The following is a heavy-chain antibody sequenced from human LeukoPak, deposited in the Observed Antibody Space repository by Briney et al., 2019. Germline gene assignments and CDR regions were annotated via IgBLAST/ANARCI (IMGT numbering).Heavy chain of an antibody. V-gene: IGHV3-23*01. D-gene: IGHD6-13*01. Sequence: GGSLRLSCAASGFTFSSYAMSWVRQAPGKGLEWVSAISGSGDSTGYADSVKGRFTISRDNPKNTQYLQMNSLRAEDTAVYYCAKVMIIAAAGNGYYFDYWGQGTLVTVSS. J-gene: IGHJ4*02. CDR2: ISGSGDST. CDR1: GFTFSSYA. CDR3: AKVMIIAAAGNGYYFDY.